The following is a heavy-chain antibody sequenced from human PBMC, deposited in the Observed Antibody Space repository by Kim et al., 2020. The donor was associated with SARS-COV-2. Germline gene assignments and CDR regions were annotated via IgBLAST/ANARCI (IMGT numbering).Heavy chain of an antibody. CDR1: GGTFSSYA. Sequence: SVKVSCKASGGTFSSYAISWVRQAPGQGLEWMGGIIPIFGTANYAQKFKGRVTITADESTSTAYMELSSLRSEDTAVYYCARGPYCGGDCYSFFDYWGQRALVTVSS. J-gene: IGHJ4*02. D-gene: IGHD2-21*02. V-gene: IGHV1-69*13. CDR3: ARGPYCGGDCYSFFDY. CDR2: IIPIFGTA.